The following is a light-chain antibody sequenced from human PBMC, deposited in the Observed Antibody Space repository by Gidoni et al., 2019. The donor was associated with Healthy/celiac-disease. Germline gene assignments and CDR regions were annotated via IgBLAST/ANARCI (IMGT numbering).Light chain of an antibody. V-gene: IGKV1-5*03. Sequence: DIQMTQSPSTLSASVGDRVTIPCRASQRISSWLAWYQQKPGKAPKLLIYKASSLESGVPSRFTGSGSGTEFTLTISNLQPDDFATYYCQQSDSYLWTFGQGTKVEIK. CDR2: KAS. CDR1: QRISSW. CDR3: QQSDSYLWT. J-gene: IGKJ1*01.